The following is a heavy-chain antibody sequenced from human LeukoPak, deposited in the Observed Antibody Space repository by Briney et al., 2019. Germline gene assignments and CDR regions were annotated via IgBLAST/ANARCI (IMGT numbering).Heavy chain of an antibody. V-gene: IGHV3-48*01. Sequence: GGSLRLSCAASGFTFSSYSMNWVRQAPGKGLEWVSFISSSSSTIYYSDSVKGRFTISRDNAKNSLYLQMNNLRAEDTAVYYCAGYSNYQTYFFDYWGQGTLVTVSS. D-gene: IGHD4-11*01. CDR1: GFTFSSYS. J-gene: IGHJ4*02. CDR2: ISSSSSTI. CDR3: AGYSNYQTYFFDY.